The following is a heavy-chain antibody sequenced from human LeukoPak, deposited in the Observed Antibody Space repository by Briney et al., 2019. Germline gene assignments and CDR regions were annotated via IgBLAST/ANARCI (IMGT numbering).Heavy chain of an antibody. V-gene: IGHV4-59*12. Sequence: MPSETLSLTCTVSGGSISSYYWSWIRQPPGKGLEWIGYIYYSGSTNYNPSLKSRVTISVDTSKNQFSLKLSSVTAADTAVYYCARVYSSSWAFLDYWGQGTLVTVSS. CDR3: ARVYSSSWAFLDY. D-gene: IGHD6-13*01. J-gene: IGHJ4*02. CDR1: GGSISSYY. CDR2: IYYSGST.